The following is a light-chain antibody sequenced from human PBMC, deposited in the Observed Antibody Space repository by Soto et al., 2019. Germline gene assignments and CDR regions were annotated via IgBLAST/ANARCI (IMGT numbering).Light chain of an antibody. J-gene: IGLJ3*02. V-gene: IGLV1-47*01. CDR3: AAWDESLSGRV. CDR1: SSNIGSNY. CDR2: RNN. Sequence: QSVLTQPPSASGTPGQRVTISCSGSSSNIGSNYVYWYQQLPGMAPNVFIYRNNQRPSGVPDRFSGSKSGTSASLAISGLRSEDEADYYCAAWDESLSGRVFGGGTKLTVL.